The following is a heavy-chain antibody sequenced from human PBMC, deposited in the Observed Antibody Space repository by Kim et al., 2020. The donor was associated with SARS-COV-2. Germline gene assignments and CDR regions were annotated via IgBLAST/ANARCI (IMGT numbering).Heavy chain of an antibody. D-gene: IGHD6-13*01. Sequence: GGSLRLSCAASGFTFSSYWMHWVRQAPGKGLVWVSRINSDGSSTSYADSVKGRFTISRDNAKNTLYLQMNSLRAEDTAVYYCARERAAGTTDYYGMDVWGQGTTVTVSS. J-gene: IGHJ6*02. V-gene: IGHV3-74*01. CDR2: INSDGSST. CDR1: GFTFSSYW. CDR3: ARERAAGTTDYYGMDV.